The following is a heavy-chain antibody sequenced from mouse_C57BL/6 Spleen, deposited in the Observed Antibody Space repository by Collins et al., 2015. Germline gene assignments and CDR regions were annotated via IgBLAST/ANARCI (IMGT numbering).Heavy chain of an antibody. Sequence: DVQLQESGPGLVKPSQSLSLTCSVTGSSITSGYYWNWLRQFPGNKLEWMGYISYDGSNNYNPSLKNRISITRDTSKNQFFLKLNSVTTEDTATYYCAREGVYYGSDYAMDYWGQGTSVTVSS. D-gene: IGHD1-1*01. CDR2: ISYDGSN. J-gene: IGHJ4*01. CDR3: AREGVYYGSDYAMDY. CDR1: GSSITSGYY. V-gene: IGHV3-6*01.